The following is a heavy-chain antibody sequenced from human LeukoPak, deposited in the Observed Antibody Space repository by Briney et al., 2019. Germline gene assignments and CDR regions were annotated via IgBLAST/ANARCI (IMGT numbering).Heavy chain of an antibody. Sequence: QPGGSLRLSCAASGFTFSSYGMHWVRQAPGKGLEWVAVISYDGSNKYYADSVKGRFTISRDNSKNTLYLQMNSLRAEDTAVYYCAKSKEAAGGLGYWGQGTLVTVSS. D-gene: IGHD6-13*01. CDR2: ISYDGSNK. CDR3: AKSKEAAGGLGY. J-gene: IGHJ4*02. V-gene: IGHV3-30*18. CDR1: GFTFSSYG.